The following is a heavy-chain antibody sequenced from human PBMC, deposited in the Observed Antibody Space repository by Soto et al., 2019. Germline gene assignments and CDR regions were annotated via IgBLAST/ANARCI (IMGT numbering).Heavy chain of an antibody. D-gene: IGHD3-10*01. J-gene: IGHJ4*02. CDR3: ARVSTSASGSYYTLDY. CDR1: GGSINSYY. Sequence: PSETLSLTCTVSGGSINSYYWSWIRQPPGKGLEWIGYIYYSGSTNYNPSLKSRIRISVDTSKNQFSLNLTSATAADTAVYYCARVSTSASGSYYTLDYWGQGTLVTVSS. V-gene: IGHV4-59*01. CDR2: IYYSGST.